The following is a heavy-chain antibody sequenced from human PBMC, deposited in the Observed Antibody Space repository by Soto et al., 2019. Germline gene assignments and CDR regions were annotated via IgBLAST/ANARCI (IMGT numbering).Heavy chain of an antibody. Sequence: GGSLRLSCVASGLTFNNYDMHWVRQAPGKGLEWVAVISYDGSNKYYADSVKGRFTISRHNSKNTLYLQMNSLRAEDTAVYYCATSYVDTAMVSYWGQGTLVTVSS. J-gene: IGHJ4*02. CDR2: ISYDGSNK. CDR1: GLTFNNYD. V-gene: IGHV3-30*14. D-gene: IGHD5-18*01. CDR3: ATSYVDTAMVSY.